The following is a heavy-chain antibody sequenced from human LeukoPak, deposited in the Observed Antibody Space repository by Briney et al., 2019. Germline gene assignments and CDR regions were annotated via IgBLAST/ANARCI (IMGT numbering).Heavy chain of an antibody. D-gene: IGHD3-3*01. CDR1: GFTFDDYG. CDR3: ARGYDFWSGYPRVLFDY. CDR2: INWNGGST. Sequence: GGSLRLSCAASGFTFDDYGMSWVRQAPGKGLEWVSGINWNGGSTGYADSVKGRFTISRDNAKNSLYLQMNSLRAEDTALYYCARGYDFWSGYPRVLFDYWGQGTLVTVSS. J-gene: IGHJ4*02. V-gene: IGHV3-20*04.